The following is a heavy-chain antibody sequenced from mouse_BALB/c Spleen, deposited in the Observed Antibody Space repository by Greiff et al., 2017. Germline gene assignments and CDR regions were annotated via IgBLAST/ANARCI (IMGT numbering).Heavy chain of an antibody. Sequence: QVQLQQPGAELVKPGASVKLSCKASGYTFTSYWMHWVKQRPGQGLEWIGEINPSNGRTNYNEKFKSKATLTVDKSSSTAYMQLSSLTSEDSAVYYCARYLYGSWAMDYWGQGTSGTVSS. J-gene: IGHJ4*01. CDR3: ARYLYGSWAMDY. CDR1: GYTFTSYW. CDR2: INPSNGRT. V-gene: IGHV1S81*02. D-gene: IGHD1-1*01.